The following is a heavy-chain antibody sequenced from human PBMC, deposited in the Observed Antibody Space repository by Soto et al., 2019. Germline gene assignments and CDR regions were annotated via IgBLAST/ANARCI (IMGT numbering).Heavy chain of an antibody. CDR3: AARPLLPGAP. CDR2: LYSSGST. D-gene: IGHD3-22*01. V-gene: IGHV3-53*01. Sequence: EVQLVESGGGLIQPGGSLRLSCAASGFTFTGDDMNWVRQAPGKGLEWVSLLYSSGSTYYADSVKGRFTISRDNSNNTLYLQMSSLRAEDTAVYYCAARPLLPGAPWGQGTMVPVSS. J-gene: IGHJ3*01. CDR1: GFTFTGDD.